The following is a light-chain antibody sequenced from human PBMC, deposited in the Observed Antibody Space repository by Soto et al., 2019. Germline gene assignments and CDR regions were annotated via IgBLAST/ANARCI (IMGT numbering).Light chain of an antibody. J-gene: IGKJ1*01. CDR2: GAS. V-gene: IGKV3-15*01. CDR1: QSVSSN. CDR3: QQYNNRPGT. Sequence: EIVMTHSPATLSVSPGERATLSCRASQSVSSNLAWYQQKPGQAPRLLIYGASTRATGIPARFSGSGSGTEFTLTISSLQSEDFAVYYCQQYNNRPGTFGQGTKV.